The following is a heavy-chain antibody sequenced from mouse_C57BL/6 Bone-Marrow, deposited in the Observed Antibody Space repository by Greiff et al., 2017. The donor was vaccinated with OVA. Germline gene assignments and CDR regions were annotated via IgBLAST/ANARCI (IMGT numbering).Heavy chain of an antibody. CDR3: ARGTTGVATPYAMDY. Sequence: EVKLVESGGGLVKPGGSLKLSCAASGFTFSDYGMHWVRQAPEKGLEWVAYISSGSSTIYYADTVKGRFTISRDNAKNTLFLQMTSLRSEDTAMYYCARGTTGVATPYAMDYWGQGTSVTVSS. D-gene: IGHD1-1*01. CDR1: GFTFSDYG. J-gene: IGHJ4*01. V-gene: IGHV5-17*01. CDR2: ISSGSSTI.